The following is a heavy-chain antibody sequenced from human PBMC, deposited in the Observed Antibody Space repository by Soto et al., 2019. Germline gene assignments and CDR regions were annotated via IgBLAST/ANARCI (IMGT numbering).Heavy chain of an antibody. V-gene: IGHV3-49*04. D-gene: IGHD1-1*01. CDR1: EFTFGDYA. Sequence: RLSCTASEFTFGDYAMSWVRQAPGKGLEWVGFIRSKAYGGTTEYAASVKGRFTISRDDSKSIAYLQMNSLKTEDTAVYYCTREGGTVYYYYYGMDVWGQGTTVTVS. CDR3: TREGGTVYYYYYGMDV. CDR2: IRSKAYGGTT. J-gene: IGHJ6*02.